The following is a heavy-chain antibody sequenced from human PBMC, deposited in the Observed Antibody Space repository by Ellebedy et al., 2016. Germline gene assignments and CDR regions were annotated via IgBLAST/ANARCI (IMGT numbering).Heavy chain of an antibody. CDR3: ARGYFGDIWGRSLDY. CDR1: GYTFTSYG. D-gene: IGHD3-16*01. V-gene: IGHV1-46*01. CDR2: INPSGGST. J-gene: IGHJ4*02. Sequence: ASVKVSXXASGYTFTSYGISWVRQAPGQGLEWMGIINPSGGSTSYAQKFQGRVTMTRDTSTSTVYMELSSLRSEDTAVYYCARGYFGDIWGRSLDYWGQGTLVTVSS.